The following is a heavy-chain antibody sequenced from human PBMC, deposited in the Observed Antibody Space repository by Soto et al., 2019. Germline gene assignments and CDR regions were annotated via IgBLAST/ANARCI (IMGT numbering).Heavy chain of an antibody. CDR3: ARSNSGYYKWFDP. D-gene: IGHD3-22*01. CDR2: IYYSGIT. CDR1: GHSISNSKYY. J-gene: IGHJ5*02. Sequence: SETLSLTRTVSGHSISNSKYYWGWIRQPPGKGLEWIPNIYYSGITYCNPSLKSRVAISVDTSKNQFSLKLSSVTAADTAIYYCARSNSGYYKWFDPWGQGTLVTVSS. V-gene: IGHV4-39*01.